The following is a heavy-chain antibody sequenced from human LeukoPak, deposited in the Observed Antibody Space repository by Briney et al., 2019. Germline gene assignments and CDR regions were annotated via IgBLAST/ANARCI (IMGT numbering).Heavy chain of an antibody. V-gene: IGHV3-49*03. CDR2: IRSKAYGGTT. CDR3: TRARDTYDSSGYYSYSGYYFDY. Sequence: PGRSLRLSCTASGFTFGDYAMSWFRQAPGKGLEWVGFIRSKAYGGTTEYAASVKGRFTISRDDSKGIAYLQMNSLKTEDTAVYYCTRARDTYDSSGYYSYSGYYFDYWGQGTLVTVSS. CDR1: GFTFGDYA. D-gene: IGHD3-22*01. J-gene: IGHJ4*02.